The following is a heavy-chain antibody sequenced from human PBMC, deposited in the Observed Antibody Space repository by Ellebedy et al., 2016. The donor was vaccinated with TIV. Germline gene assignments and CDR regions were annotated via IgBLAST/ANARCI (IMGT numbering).Heavy chain of an antibody. J-gene: IGHJ4*02. CDR2: IHYSGST. V-gene: IGHV4-59*01. Sequence: SETLSLTCTVSGGSIRSYYWSWIRQPPGKGLEWIGYIHYSGSTNYNPSLKSRVTISVDTSKNQFSLKLSSVTAADTAVYYCARSYGGNHFDYWGQGTLVTVSS. D-gene: IGHD4-23*01. CDR3: ARSYGGNHFDY. CDR1: GGSIRSYY.